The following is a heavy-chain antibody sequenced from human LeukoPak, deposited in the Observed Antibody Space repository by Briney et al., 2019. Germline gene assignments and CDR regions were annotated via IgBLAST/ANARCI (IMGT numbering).Heavy chain of an antibody. J-gene: IGHJ4*02. CDR3: ARDIVSGSGSLDY. D-gene: IGHD3-10*01. CDR2: VKSDGSNP. Sequence: GGSLRLSCAAPRFCFSNYWMHWVRQAPGKGLVWVSRVKSDGSNPSYVDSVKGRFTLSRDNAENMLYLQMNTLGAEDTAVYYCARDIVSGSGSLDYWGQGTLVTVSS. CDR1: RFCFSNYW. V-gene: IGHV3-74*01.